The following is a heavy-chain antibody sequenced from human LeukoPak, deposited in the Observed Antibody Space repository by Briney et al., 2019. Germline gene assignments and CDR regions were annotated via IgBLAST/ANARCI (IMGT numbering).Heavy chain of an antibody. CDR1: GFTFSIYD. D-gene: IGHD3-10*01. V-gene: IGHV3-21*01. CDR2: INSTSNHI. Sequence: GGSLRLSCVASGFTFSIYDMNWVRQAPGKGLVWVSAINSTSNHINYADSVKGRFTISRDSANNSLYLQMNSLRAEDTAVYYCARVYSANGYGSGYYDYWGQGTLVTVSS. J-gene: IGHJ4*02. CDR3: ARVYSANGYGSGYYDY.